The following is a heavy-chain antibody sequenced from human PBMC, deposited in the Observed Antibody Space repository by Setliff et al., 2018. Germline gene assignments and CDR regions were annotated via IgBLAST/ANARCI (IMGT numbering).Heavy chain of an antibody. CDR3: VREGVDSRSSTDYRYYMDV. Sequence: SVKVSCKASGATFSSYGISWVRQAPGQGLEWMGGTIPMFGTTEYAQKFQGRLIIITDESTNTAFMQLSSLRSDDTAVCYCVREGVDSRSSTDYRYYMDVWGKGTTVTVSS. CDR2: TIPMFGTT. J-gene: IGHJ6*03. V-gene: IGHV1-69*05. D-gene: IGHD3-22*01. CDR1: GATFSSYG.